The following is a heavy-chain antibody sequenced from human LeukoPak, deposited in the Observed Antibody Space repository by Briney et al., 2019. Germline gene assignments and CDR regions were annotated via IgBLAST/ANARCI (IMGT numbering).Heavy chain of an antibody. CDR3: ARKGCSSTSCYTSRYYYYMDV. CDR1: GGSFSGYY. V-gene: IGHV4-34*01. D-gene: IGHD2-2*02. CDR2: INHSGST. J-gene: IGHJ6*03. Sequence: SETLSLTCAVYGGSFSGYYWSWIRQPPGKWLEWIGEINHSGSTNYNPSLKSRVTISVDTSKNQFSLKLSSVTAADTAVYYCARKGCSSTSCYTSRYYYYMDVWGKGTTVTVSS.